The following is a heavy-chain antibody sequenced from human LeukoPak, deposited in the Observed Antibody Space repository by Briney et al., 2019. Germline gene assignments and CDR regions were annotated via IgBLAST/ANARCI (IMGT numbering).Heavy chain of an antibody. CDR2: INYNGRST. V-gene: IGHV3-23*01. J-gene: IGHJ4*02. CDR3: AREGPGGSSSGYYDSSDFD. Sequence: GGSLRLSCAATGFSFGNSDMNWFRQAPGEGPHWVANINYNGRSTSYADSVKGRFTIARDNSKSMLFLQMNSLRAEDTAVYYCAREGPGGSSSGYYDSSDFDWGQGTLVTVSS. CDR1: GFSFGNSD. D-gene: IGHD3-22*01.